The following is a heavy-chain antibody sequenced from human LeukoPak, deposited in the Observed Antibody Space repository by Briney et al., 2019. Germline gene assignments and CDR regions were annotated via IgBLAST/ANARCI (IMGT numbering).Heavy chain of an antibody. J-gene: IGHJ4*02. V-gene: IGHV3-66*01. CDR3: ARVRNDYGDYVDY. CDR1: GFTVSSNY. Sequence: GGSLRLSCAASGFTVSSNYMSWVRQAPGKWLEWVSVIYSGGSTYYADSVKGRFTIPRDNSKNTLYLQMNSLRAEDTAVYYCARVRNDYGDYVDYWGQGTLVTVSS. CDR2: IYSGGST. D-gene: IGHD4-17*01.